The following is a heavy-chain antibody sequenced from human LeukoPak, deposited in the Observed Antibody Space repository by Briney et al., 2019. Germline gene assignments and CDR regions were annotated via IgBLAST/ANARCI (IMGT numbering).Heavy chain of an antibody. CDR3: ARDPTPKKFFDH. J-gene: IGHJ4*02. V-gene: IGHV1-18*01. CDR1: GYTFTSYA. Sequence: ASVKVSCKASGYTFTSYAINWVRQAPGQGLEWMGRINAFNGDTSYAQKVQGRVTLTTDTSTRTAFMVLRSLRSDDTAIYYCARDPTPKKFFDHWGQGTLVSVFS. CDR2: INAFNGDT.